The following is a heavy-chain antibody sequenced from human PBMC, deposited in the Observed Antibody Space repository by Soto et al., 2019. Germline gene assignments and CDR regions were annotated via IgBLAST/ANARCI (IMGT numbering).Heavy chain of an antibody. J-gene: IGHJ3*02. CDR3: ARAGIVGATGAFDI. Sequence: GGSLRLSCAASGFTFSSYGMHWVRQAPGKGLEWVAVIWYDGSNKYYADSVKGRFTISRDNSKNTLYLQMNSLRAEDTAVYYCARAGIVGATGAFDIWGQGTMVTVSS. D-gene: IGHD1-26*01. CDR1: GFTFSSYG. CDR2: IWYDGSNK. V-gene: IGHV3-33*01.